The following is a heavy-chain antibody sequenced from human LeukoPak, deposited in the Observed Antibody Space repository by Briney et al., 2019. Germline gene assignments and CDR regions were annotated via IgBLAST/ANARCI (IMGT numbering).Heavy chain of an antibody. D-gene: IGHD2-15*01. CDR3: AASIVGEVWYFDY. J-gene: IGHJ4*02. V-gene: IGHV3-21*01. CDR2: ISSSSSYI. Sequence: GGSLRLSCAASGFTFSSYGMHWVCQAPGKGLEWVSSISSSSSYIYHADAVKGRFTISRDNAKNSLYLQMNSLRAEDTAVYYCAASIVGEVWYFDYWGQGTLVTVSS. CDR1: GFTFSSYG.